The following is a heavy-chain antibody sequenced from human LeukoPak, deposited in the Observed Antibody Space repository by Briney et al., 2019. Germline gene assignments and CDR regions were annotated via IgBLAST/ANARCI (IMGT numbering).Heavy chain of an antibody. CDR3: ASEVGATGDY. D-gene: IGHD1-26*01. Sequence: PGGSLRLSCAASGFTFSSYGMHWVRQAPGKGLEWVAFIRYDGSNKYYADSVKGRFTISRDNSKNTLCLQMNSLGAEDTAAYYCASEVGATGDYWGQGTLVTVSS. CDR1: GFTFSSYG. V-gene: IGHV3-30*02. CDR2: IRYDGSNK. J-gene: IGHJ4*02.